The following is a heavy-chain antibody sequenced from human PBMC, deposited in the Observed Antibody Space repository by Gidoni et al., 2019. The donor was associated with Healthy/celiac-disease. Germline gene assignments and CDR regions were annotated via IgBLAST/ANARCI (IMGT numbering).Heavy chain of an antibody. D-gene: IGHD4-4*01. J-gene: IGHJ4*02. V-gene: IGHV4-59*01. CDR1: GGSISSYY. Sequence: QVQLQESGPGLVKPSETLSLTCTVSGGSISSYYWSWIRQPPGKGLEWIGYIYYSGSTNYNPSLKSRVTISVDTSKNQFSLKLSSVTAADTAVYYCASTDYKYYFDYWGQGTLVTVSS. CDR2: IYYSGST. CDR3: ASTDYKYYFDY.